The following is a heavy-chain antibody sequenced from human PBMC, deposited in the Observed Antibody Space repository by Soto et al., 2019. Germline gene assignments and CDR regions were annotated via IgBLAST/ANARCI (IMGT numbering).Heavy chain of an antibody. D-gene: IGHD2-8*01. CDR1: GFSISSSNYH. J-gene: IGHJ4*01. CDR2: FYYDGDP. Sequence: SETLSLTCTVSGFSISSSNYHWGWIRQPPGKGLEWIGSFYYDGDPYSKPSLKSRATISLDTPKKQLSLKLRSVTAADTAVYYCARRDCPTYVCRSVFFENWGHGLLVTVSS. V-gene: IGHV4-39*01. CDR3: ARRDCPTYVCRSVFFEN.